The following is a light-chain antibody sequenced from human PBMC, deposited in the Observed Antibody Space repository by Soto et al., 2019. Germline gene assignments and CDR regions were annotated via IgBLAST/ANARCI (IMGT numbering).Light chain of an antibody. V-gene: IGKV2-30*01. CDR3: MQGTHWPPVT. CDR2: KAF. J-gene: IGKJ2*01. CDR1: QSIVYSDGNAY. Sequence: DVVMTQSPLSLPVTLGQPASISRRSSQSIVYSDGNAYLSWFQQRPGQSPRRLIYKAFNRDSGVPDRFSGSGSGTDFTLKISRVEAEDVGVYYCMQGTHWPPVTFGQGTKLEIK.